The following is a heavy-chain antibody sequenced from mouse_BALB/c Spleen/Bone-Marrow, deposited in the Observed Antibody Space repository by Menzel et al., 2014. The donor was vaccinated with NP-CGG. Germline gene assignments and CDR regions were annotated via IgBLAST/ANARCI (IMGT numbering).Heavy chain of an antibody. Sequence: VQLQQSGPELVKPGASVKISCKASGYSFTGYFMNWVMQSHGKSLEWIGRINPYNGDTFYNQKSKGKATLTVDKSSSTAHMELRSLASEDSAVYYCASSFITTAYYFDYWGQGTTLTVSS. D-gene: IGHD1-2*01. CDR2: INPYNGDT. J-gene: IGHJ2*01. CDR3: ASSFITTAYYFDY. V-gene: IGHV1-20*02. CDR1: GYSFTGYF.